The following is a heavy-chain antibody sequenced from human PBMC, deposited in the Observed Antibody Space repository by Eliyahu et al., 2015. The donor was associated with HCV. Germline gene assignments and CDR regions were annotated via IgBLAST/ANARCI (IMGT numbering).Heavy chain of an antibody. CDR1: GFTFDDYT. D-gene: IGHD3-10*01. CDR2: ISWDGGST. CDR3: AKDTGGGSGSQITN. Sequence: EVQLVESGGVVVQPGGSLRLXCAASGFTFDDYTMHWVRQAPGKGLEWVSLISWDGGSTYYADSVKGRFTISRDNSKNSLYLQMNSLRTEDTALYYCAKDTGGGSGSQITNWGQGTLVTVSS. J-gene: IGHJ4*02. V-gene: IGHV3-43*01.